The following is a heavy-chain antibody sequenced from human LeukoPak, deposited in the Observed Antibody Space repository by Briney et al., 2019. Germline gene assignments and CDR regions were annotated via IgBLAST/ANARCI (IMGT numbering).Heavy chain of an antibody. CDR1: GGSISSYY. J-gene: IGHJ4*02. CDR2: IYYSGNT. Sequence: SETLSLTCTVSGGSISSYYWSWIRQPPGKGLEWIGYIYYSGNTRYNPSLMSRVTISVDTSKNQFSLKLSSVTAADTAVYYCARGGNYGDYDGYFDYWGQGTLVTVSS. CDR3: ARGGNYGDYDGYFDY. D-gene: IGHD4-17*01. V-gene: IGHV4-59*08.